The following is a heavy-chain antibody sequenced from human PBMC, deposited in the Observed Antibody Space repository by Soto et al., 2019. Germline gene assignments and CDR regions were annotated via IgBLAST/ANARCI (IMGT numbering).Heavy chain of an antibody. CDR2: ITGSGGST. J-gene: IGHJ4*02. CDR3: VKGSVDCYPREGPNYFDY. D-gene: IGHD2-21*01. V-gene: IGHV3-23*01. Sequence: GGSLRLSCAASGFTFSSYAMSWVRQAPGKGLKWASAITGSGGSTYYADYVKGRFTISRDNSKNTLCLQMNSLRAEDTAVYYCVKGSVDCYPREGPNYFDYWGQGTLVTVSS. CDR1: GFTFSSYA.